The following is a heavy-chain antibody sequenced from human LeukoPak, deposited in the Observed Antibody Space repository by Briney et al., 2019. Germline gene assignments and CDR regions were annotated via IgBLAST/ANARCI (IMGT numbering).Heavy chain of an antibody. CDR3: ARRVAGTRYFDY. J-gene: IGHJ4*02. CDR1: GFSLSTSGMC. CDR2: IDWDDDK. Sequence: ESGPALVKPTQTLTLTCTFSGFSLSTSGMCVSWIRQPPGKALEWLARIDWDDDKYYSTSLKTRLTISEDTSKNQVVLTMTNMDPVDTATYYCARRVAGTRYFDYWGQGTLVTVSS. V-gene: IGHV2-70*11. D-gene: IGHD6-19*01.